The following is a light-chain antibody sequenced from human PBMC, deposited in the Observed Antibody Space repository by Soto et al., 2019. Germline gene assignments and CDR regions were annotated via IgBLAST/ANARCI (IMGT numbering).Light chain of an antibody. Sequence: QAVVTQPPSVSGAPGQRVTISCTGSSSNIGAGYDVHWYQQLPGTAPKLLIYGNSNRSSGVPDRFSGSKSGTSASLAITGLQAEDEADYYCQSYDSSLDVVFGGGTKVTVL. V-gene: IGLV1-40*01. CDR2: GNS. J-gene: IGLJ2*01. CDR1: SSNIGAGYD. CDR3: QSYDSSLDVV.